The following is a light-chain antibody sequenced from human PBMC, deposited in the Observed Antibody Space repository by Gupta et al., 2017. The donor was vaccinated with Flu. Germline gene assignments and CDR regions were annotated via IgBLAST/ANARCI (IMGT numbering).Light chain of an antibody. CDR1: QSVSTN. V-gene: IGKV3-15*01. J-gene: IGKJ4*01. CDR2: GAS. CDR3: QQCNTWPPVT. Sequence: ATLSVSPGERVTLSCRASQSVSTNLAWYQQRPGQAPRLLIYGASTRATGIPARFSGSGSGIEFTLTISSLESEDFAVYYCQQCNTWPPVTFGGGTKVEI.